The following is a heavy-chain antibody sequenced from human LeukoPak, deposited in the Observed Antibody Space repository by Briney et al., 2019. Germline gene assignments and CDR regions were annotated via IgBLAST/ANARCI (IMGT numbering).Heavy chain of an antibody. Sequence: GGSLRLSCAASGFTFSSYGMHWVRQAPVKGLEWVAVIWYDGSNKYYADSVKGRSTISRDNSKNTLYLQMNSLRAEDTAVYYCARTYGYSYGHIDYWGQGTLVTVSS. CDR2: IWYDGSNK. CDR3: ARTYGYSYGHIDY. V-gene: IGHV3-33*01. CDR1: GFTFSSYG. J-gene: IGHJ4*02. D-gene: IGHD5-18*01.